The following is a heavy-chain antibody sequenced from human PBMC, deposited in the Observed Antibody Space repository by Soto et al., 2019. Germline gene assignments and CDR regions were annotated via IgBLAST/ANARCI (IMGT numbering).Heavy chain of an antibody. D-gene: IGHD6-13*01. CDR3: AKGIAAALFDY. J-gene: IGHJ4*02. CDR1: GFAFSSHS. V-gene: IGHV3-23*01. CDR2: ISGSGGST. Sequence: GGSLRLSCAASGFAFSSHSMYWVRQAPGKGLEWVSAISGSGGSTYYADSVKGRFTISRDNSKNTLYLQMNSLRAEDTAVYYCAKGIAAALFDYWGQGTLVTVSS.